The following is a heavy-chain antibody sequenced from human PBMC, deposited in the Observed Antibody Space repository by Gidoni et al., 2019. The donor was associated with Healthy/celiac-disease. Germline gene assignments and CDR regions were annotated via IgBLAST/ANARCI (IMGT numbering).Heavy chain of an antibody. Sequence: QVQLQQWGAGLLKPSETLSLTCAVYGGSFSGYYWSWIRQPPGKGLEWIGEINHSGSTNYNPSLKSRVTISVDTSKNQFSLKLSSVTAADTAVYYCARGRFESGYSSSYGMDVWGQGTTVTVSS. D-gene: IGHD6-13*01. CDR2: INHSGST. CDR1: GGSFSGYY. J-gene: IGHJ6*02. CDR3: ARGRFESGYSSSYGMDV. V-gene: IGHV4-34*01.